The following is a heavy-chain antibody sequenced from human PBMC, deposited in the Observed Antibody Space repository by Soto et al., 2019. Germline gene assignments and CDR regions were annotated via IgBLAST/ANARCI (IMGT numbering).Heavy chain of an antibody. Sequence: QVQLVESGGGVVQPGRSLRLSCAASGFTFNTYAMHWVRQAPGKGLEWVTGISYNGGNEYYADSVKGRFAISRENSKHTVYVQMNRLRAEDTAVYYCARSGLRKYFDLWGQGARVTVSS. D-gene: IGHD4-17*01. CDR3: ARSGLRKYFDL. J-gene: IGHJ4*02. CDR1: GFTFNTYA. V-gene: IGHV3-30*09. CDR2: ISYNGGNE.